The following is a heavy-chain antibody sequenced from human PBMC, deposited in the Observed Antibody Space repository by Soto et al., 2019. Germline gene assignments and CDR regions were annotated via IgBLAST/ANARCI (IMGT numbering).Heavy chain of an antibody. CDR1: GFTFSSYA. V-gene: IGHV3-23*01. Sequence: EVQLLESGGGLVQPGGSLRLSCAASGFTFSSYAMSWVRQAPGKGLEWVSAISGSGGSTYYADSVKGRFTISRDTSKNTLYLQMNSLRAEDTAVYYCAKSGDQGDWFDPWGQGTLFTVSS. J-gene: IGHJ5*02. D-gene: IGHD3-10*01. CDR2: ISGSGGST. CDR3: AKSGDQGDWFDP.